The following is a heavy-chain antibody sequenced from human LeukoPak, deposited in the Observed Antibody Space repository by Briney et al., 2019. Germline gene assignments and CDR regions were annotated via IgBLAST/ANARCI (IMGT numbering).Heavy chain of an antibody. CDR2: IYYSGST. J-gene: IGHJ3*02. CDR3: ARGGSIVGATPHDAFDI. Sequence: KPSETLSLTCTVSAAPITSYYWSWIRKPPGKGLEQIVYIYYSGSTNYNPSLQSRVAITVDPSKIQVSLRLSSVTAADTAVYCCARGGSIVGATPHDAFDIWGHGTVVTVS. D-gene: IGHD1-26*01. V-gene: IGHV4-59*01. CDR1: AAPITSYY.